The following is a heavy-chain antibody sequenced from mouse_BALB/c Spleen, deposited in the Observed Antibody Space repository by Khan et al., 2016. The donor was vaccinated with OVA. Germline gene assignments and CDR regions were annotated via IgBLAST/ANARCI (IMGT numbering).Heavy chain of an antibody. D-gene: IGHD1-1*02. CDR3: ARRGLSGIFAY. V-gene: IGHV1-7*01. CDR2: IDPSTDYT. Sequence: QVQLQQSGAELAKPGASVKMSCKASGYTFTAYWVHWVKQRPGQGQEWIGYIDPSTDYTEYNQRFKDQATLTTDKSSSTAYMQLSSLTSEDSAVYYCARRGLSGIFAYWGQGTLVTVSA. J-gene: IGHJ3*01. CDR1: GYTFTAYW.